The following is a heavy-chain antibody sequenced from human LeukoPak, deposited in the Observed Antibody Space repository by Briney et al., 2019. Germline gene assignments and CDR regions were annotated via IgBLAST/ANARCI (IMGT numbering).Heavy chain of an antibody. Sequence: GGSLRLSCAASGFTLSNAWMSWVRQAPGKGLECVGRSKSKTHGGTTDYAAPVKVRFTISRDDSKNTLYLQMNSLKTEDTAVYYCNTRAYYYDSSGYSEADYWGQGTLVTVSS. V-gene: IGHV3-15*01. CDR2: SKSKTHGGTT. J-gene: IGHJ4*02. CDR1: GFTLSNAW. CDR3: NTRAYYYDSSGYSEADY. D-gene: IGHD3-22*01.